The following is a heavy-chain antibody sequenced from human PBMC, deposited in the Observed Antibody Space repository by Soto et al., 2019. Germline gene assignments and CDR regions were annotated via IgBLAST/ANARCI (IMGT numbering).Heavy chain of an antibody. Sequence: QGQLVQSGPEVKKPGASVKVSCKTSGYSFSSFGISWLRRAPGQGPEWMGWISFYNGKTNFAQKFQDRITLTTDTPTTTAYMELRSLTSDETDMYYFARDVRVGANMDASERWSQGTMVTVSS. V-gene: IGHV1-18*01. CDR1: GYSFSSFG. J-gene: IGHJ3*02. CDR2: ISFYNGKT. D-gene: IGHD1-26*01. CDR3: ARDVRVGANMDASER.